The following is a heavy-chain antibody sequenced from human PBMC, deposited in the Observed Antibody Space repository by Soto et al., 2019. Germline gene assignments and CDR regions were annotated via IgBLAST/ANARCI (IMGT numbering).Heavy chain of an antibody. V-gene: IGHV3-21*01. CDR1: GFTFSSYS. CDR3: ARDHGMAARLRGYYYMDV. CDR2: IISSSSYI. Sequence: GGSLRLSCAASGFTFSSYSMNWVRQAPGKGLEWVSSIISSSSYIYYADSVKGRFTISRDNAKNSLYLQMNSLRAEDTAVYYCARDHGMAARLRGYYYMDVWGKGTTVTVSS. J-gene: IGHJ6*03. D-gene: IGHD6-19*01.